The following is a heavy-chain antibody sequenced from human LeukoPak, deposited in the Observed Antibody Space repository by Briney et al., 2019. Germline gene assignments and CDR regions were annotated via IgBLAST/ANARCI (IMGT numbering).Heavy chain of an antibody. Sequence: GGSLRLSCAASGFSISNYWMNWVRQAPGKGLEWVANIKQDGSEKNYVDSVKGRFTISRDNAKNSLILQMNSLRDEDTAVYYCVRGVWAPFDSWGQGTLVSVSS. CDR2: IKQDGSEK. J-gene: IGHJ4*02. CDR1: GFSISNYW. CDR3: VRGVWAPFDS. D-gene: IGHD7-27*01. V-gene: IGHV3-7*01.